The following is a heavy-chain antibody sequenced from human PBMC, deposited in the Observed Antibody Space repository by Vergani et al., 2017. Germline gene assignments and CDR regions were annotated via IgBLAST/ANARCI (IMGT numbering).Heavy chain of an antibody. Sequence: QVQLVESGGGVVQPGRSLRLSCAASGFTFSSYAMHWVRQAPGKGLEWVAVISYDGSNKYYADSVKGRFTISRDNSKNTLYLQINSLSAGDTAVYYCAKANPRNSGYDYLYYYHAMDVWGQGTTVTVSS. V-gene: IGHV3-30-3*01. CDR1: GFTFSSYA. J-gene: IGHJ6*02. CDR2: ISYDGSNK. D-gene: IGHD5-12*01. CDR3: AKANPRNSGYDYLYYYHAMDV.